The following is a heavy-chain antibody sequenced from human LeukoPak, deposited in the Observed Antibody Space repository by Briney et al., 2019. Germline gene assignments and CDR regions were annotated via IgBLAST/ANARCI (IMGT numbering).Heavy chain of an antibody. J-gene: IGHJ4*02. D-gene: IGHD3-22*01. Sequence: SETLSLTCTVSGGSISSYYWSWIRQHPGKGLEWIGYIYYSGSTYYNPSLKSRVTISVDTSKNQFSLKLSSVTAADTAVYYCARRANYYDSSGFDYWGQGTLVTVSS. CDR2: IYYSGST. V-gene: IGHV4-59*06. CDR1: GGSISSYY. CDR3: ARRANYYDSSGFDY.